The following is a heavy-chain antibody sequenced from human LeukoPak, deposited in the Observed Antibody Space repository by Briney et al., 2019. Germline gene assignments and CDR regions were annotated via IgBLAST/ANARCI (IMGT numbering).Heavy chain of an antibody. J-gene: IGHJ3*02. CDR2: ISWNSGSI. Sequence: GGSLRLSCAASAFPFDDYAMHWVRQAPGKGLEWVSGISWNSGSIGYADSVKGRFTISRDNAKNSLYLQMNSLRAEDTALYYCAKGLESSSSSTDAFDTWGQGTMVTVSS. CDR1: AFPFDDYA. D-gene: IGHD6-6*01. CDR3: AKGLESSSSSTDAFDT. V-gene: IGHV3-9*01.